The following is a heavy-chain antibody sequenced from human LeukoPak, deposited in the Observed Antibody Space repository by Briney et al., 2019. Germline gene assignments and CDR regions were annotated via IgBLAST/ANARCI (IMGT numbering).Heavy chain of an antibody. J-gene: IGHJ4*02. D-gene: IGHD3-10*01. V-gene: IGHV3-11*04. CDR3: ARLTMVRGVILGYFDY. Sequence: NTGGSLRLSCAASGFTFSDYYMSWIRQAPGKGLEWVSYISSSGSTIYYADSVKGRFTISRDNAKNSLYLQMNSLRAEDTAVYYCARLTMVRGVILGYFDYWGQGTLVTVSS. CDR1: GFTFSDYY. CDR2: ISSSGSTI.